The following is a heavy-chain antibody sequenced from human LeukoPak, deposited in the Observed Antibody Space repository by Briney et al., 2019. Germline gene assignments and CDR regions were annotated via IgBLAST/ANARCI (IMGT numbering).Heavy chain of an antibody. Sequence: GGSLRLSCAASGFTVSSNYVSWVRQAPGKGLEWVSVIYSGGSTYYADSVKGRFTISRDNSKNTLYLQMNSLRAEDTAVYYCARGPHGGSCSYWGQGTLVTVFS. D-gene: IGHD2-15*01. CDR1: GFTVSSNY. J-gene: IGHJ4*02. CDR3: ARGPHGGSCSY. V-gene: IGHV3-66*02. CDR2: IYSGGST.